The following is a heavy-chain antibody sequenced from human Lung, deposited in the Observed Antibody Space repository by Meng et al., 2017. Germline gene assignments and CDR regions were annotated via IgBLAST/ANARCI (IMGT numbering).Heavy chain of an antibody. V-gene: IGHV4-34*01. J-gene: IGHJ4*02. CDR1: GGSFSDYY. Sequence: VPLPQWGARLLQPSETPPRTCVVSGGSFSDYYWSWVRPPPRKGLEWSGEIKHSGSTNYNPSLESRATISVDTSQNNLSLKLSSVTGADSAVYYCARGPTTMAHDFDYWGQGTLVTVSS. D-gene: IGHD4-11*01. CDR3: ARGPTTMAHDFDY. CDR2: IKHSGST.